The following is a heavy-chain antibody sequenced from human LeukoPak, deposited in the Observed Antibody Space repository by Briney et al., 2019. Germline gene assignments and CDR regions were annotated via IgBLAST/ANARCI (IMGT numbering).Heavy chain of an antibody. J-gene: IGHJ3*02. CDR2: ISYDGSNK. D-gene: IGHD4-23*01. CDR3: AKGQLRWSLGDAFDI. Sequence: GGSLRLSCAASGFTFSSYAMHWVRQAPGKGLEWVAVISYDGSNKYYADSVKGRFTISRDNSKNTLYLQMNSLRAEGTAVYYCAKGQLRWSLGDAFDIWGQGTMVTVSS. CDR1: GFTFSSYA. V-gene: IGHV3-30*04.